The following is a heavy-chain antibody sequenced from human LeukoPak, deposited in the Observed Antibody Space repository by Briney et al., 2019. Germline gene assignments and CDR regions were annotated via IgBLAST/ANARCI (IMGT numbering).Heavy chain of an antibody. CDR3: ASGYSYRAFDI. J-gene: IGHJ3*02. V-gene: IGHV3-30*04. D-gene: IGHD5-18*01. CDR2: ISYGRSNK. CDR1: GFTFSSYA. Sequence: PGGSLTLSCSGGGFTFSSYAMQWLRQAPGKGREGGAVISYGRSNKYYADSVNGRFNISRYHSKNTPYLQMNSLRAEDTAWYYCASGYSYRAFDIWGQGTMVTVS.